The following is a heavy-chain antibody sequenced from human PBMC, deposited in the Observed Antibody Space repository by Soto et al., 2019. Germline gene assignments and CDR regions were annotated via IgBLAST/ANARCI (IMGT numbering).Heavy chain of an antibody. Sequence: ASVKVSCKASGYTFTSYAMHWVRQAPGQRLEWMGWINAGNGNTKYSQKFQGRVTITRDTSASTAYMELSSLRSEDTAVYYCARESIGSYGRHRPFDPWGQGTLVTVSS. CDR3: ARESIGSYGRHRPFDP. V-gene: IGHV1-3*01. CDR1: GYTFTSYA. D-gene: IGHD1-26*01. CDR2: INAGNGNT. J-gene: IGHJ5*02.